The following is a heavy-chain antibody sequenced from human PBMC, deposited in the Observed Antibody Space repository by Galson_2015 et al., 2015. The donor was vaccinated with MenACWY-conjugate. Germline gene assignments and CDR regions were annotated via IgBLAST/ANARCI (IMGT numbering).Heavy chain of an antibody. D-gene: IGHD1-26*01. J-gene: IGHJ6*03. CDR1: GFTLSNCD. CDR2: ITYDGIDK. V-gene: IGHV3-30*18. Sequence: SLRLSCAASGFTLSNCDCDIHWVRQAPGKGLEWLAVITYDGIDKYSADSVKGRFTISRDNSRSTLYLQMSSLRPEDTAMYYCAKTWVSESSIYYTYFYYMDVWGKGTTVTVSS. CDR3: AKTWVSESSIYYTYFYYMDV.